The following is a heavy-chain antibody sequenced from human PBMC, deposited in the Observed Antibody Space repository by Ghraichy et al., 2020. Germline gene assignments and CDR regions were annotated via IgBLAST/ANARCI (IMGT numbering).Heavy chain of an antibody. J-gene: IGHJ4*02. CDR3: ARDKPHRPKAGNFDY. D-gene: IGHD6-13*01. CDR2: TYYRSEWYY. CDR1: GDYVSSNTAS. Sequence: SQTLSLTCAISGDYVSSNTASWNWVRQSPSRGLEWLGRTYYRSEWYYDYAVSVKGRITFIPDTPRNQVSLELKSVTPEDTAVYYCARDKPHRPKAGNFDYWGQGTLVTVSS. V-gene: IGHV6-1*01.